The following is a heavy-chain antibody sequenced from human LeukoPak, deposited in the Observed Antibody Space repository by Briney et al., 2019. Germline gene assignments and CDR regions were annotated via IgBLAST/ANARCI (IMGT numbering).Heavy chain of an antibody. CDR1: GFTFSSYS. Sequence: PGGSLRLSCAASGFTFSSYSMNWVRQAPGKGLEWVSSISSSSSYIYYADSVEGRFTISRDNAKNSLYLQMNSLRAEDTAVYYCARVVDYYYYMDVWGKGTTVTVSS. J-gene: IGHJ6*03. CDR3: ARVVDYYYYMDV. CDR2: ISSSSSYI. V-gene: IGHV3-21*01.